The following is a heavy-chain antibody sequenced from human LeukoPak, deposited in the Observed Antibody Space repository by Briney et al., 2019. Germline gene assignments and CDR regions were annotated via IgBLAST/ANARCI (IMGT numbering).Heavy chain of an antibody. V-gene: IGHV1-46*01. CDR2: INPSGGST. CDR1: GYTFTSYY. Sequence: ASVKVACKTSGYTFTSYYMHWVRQAPGQGPEWMGIINPSGGSTTYAQKFQGRVTMTGDTSTSTVYMELSSLSSEDTAVYYCARDLYGSGTYPRYWGQGTLVTVSS. D-gene: IGHD3-10*01. J-gene: IGHJ4*02. CDR3: ARDLYGSGTYPRY.